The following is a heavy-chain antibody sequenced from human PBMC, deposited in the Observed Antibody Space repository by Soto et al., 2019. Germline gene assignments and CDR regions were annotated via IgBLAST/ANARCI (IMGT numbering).Heavy chain of an antibody. V-gene: IGHV1-2*02. CDR1: GYTFTSYY. Sequence: ASVKVSCKASGYTFTSYYMHWVRQAPGQGLEWMGWINPNGGGTNYAQKFQGRVTMTRDTSISTAYMELSRLRSDDTAVYYCAREPPDCSGGSCYYGYFDYWGQGTLVTVS. J-gene: IGHJ4*02. CDR3: AREPPDCSGGSCYYGYFDY. D-gene: IGHD2-15*01. CDR2: INPNGGGT.